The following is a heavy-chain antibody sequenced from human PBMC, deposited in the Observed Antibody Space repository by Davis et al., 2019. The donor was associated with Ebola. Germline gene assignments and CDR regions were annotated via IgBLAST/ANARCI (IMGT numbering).Heavy chain of an antibody. Sequence: GESLKISCAASGFTFSSYWMHWVRQAPGKGLVWVSCINRDGSTTTYADSVKGRFTISRDNAKNTLYLQMNSLRADDTAVYYCAKGGWLDDWGQGTLVTVSS. CDR2: INRDGSTT. J-gene: IGHJ5*02. CDR1: GFTFSSYW. V-gene: IGHV3-74*03. CDR3: AKGGWLDD.